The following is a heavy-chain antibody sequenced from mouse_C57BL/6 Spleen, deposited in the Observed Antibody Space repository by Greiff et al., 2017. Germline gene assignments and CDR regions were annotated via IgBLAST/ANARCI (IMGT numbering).Heavy chain of an antibody. CDR1: GYTFTDYY. D-gene: IGHD1-1*01. Sequence: VQLQQSGPELVKPGASVKISCKASGYTFTDYYMNWVKQSHGKSLEWIGDINPNNGGTSYNQKFKGKATLTVDKSSSTAYMELRSLTSEDSAVYYCAEGYCGSSSYWYFDVWGTGTTVTVSS. J-gene: IGHJ1*03. CDR2: INPNNGGT. CDR3: AEGYCGSSSYWYFDV. V-gene: IGHV1-26*01.